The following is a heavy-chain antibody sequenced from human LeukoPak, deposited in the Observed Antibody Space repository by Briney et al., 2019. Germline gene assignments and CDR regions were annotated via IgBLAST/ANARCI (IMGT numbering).Heavy chain of an antibody. CDR2: ISSSSSTI. CDR3: ARDPGPTYYYDSSGYSAPGAFDI. V-gene: IGHV3-48*01. CDR1: GFTFSSYS. J-gene: IGHJ3*02. D-gene: IGHD3-22*01. Sequence: GGSLRLSCAASGFTFSSYSMNWVRQAPGKGLEWVSYISSSSSTIYYADSVKGRFTISRDNAKNSLYLQMNSLRAEDTAVYYCARDPGPTYYYDSSGYSAPGAFDIWGQGTMVTVSS.